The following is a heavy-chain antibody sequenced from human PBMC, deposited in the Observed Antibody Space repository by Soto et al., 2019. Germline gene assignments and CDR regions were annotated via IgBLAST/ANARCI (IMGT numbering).Heavy chain of an antibody. V-gene: IGHV4-31*01. Sequence: QVQLQESGPGLVKPSQTLSLTCTVSGGSISSGGYYWSWIRQHPGKGLEWIGYIYYRGSTYYNPSLKSPVTISVDTSNNQCSLKLSSVTAADTAVYYCAASCVGCGGFNYYGMDVWGQGTTVTVSS. J-gene: IGHJ6*02. CDR3: AASCVGCGGFNYYGMDV. CDR1: GGSISSGGYY. CDR2: IYYRGST. D-gene: IGHD2-21*01.